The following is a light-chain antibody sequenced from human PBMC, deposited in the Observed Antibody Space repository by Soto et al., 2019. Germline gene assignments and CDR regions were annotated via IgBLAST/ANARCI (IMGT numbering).Light chain of an antibody. CDR1: QSLSSRY. J-gene: IGKJ1*01. CDR3: QQYDTSTWT. CDR2: GAS. Sequence: IVMTQSPATLSLSPGERATLSCRASQSLSSRYLAWYQQKPGQAPRLLIYGASSRATGIPDRFSGSVSGTDCTLTISRLETEDGSVYYCQQYDTSTWTFGQGTKVDIK. V-gene: IGKV3-20*01.